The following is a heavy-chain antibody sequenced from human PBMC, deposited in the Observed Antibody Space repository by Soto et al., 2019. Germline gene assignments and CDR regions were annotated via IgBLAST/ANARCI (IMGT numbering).Heavy chain of an antibody. CDR3: ATLPPRIVVTILPIPS. V-gene: IGHV4-4*02. D-gene: IGHD2-21*01. J-gene: IGHJ4*02. CDR2: VYHTGST. CDR1: GDSISSTHW. Sequence: QVQLRQSGPRLARPSGTLSLTCVVSGDSISSTHWWIWVRQTPGTGLEWIGEVYHTGSTKYNPSLKPRVTPSLDTPNNQFSLNLKSLTAADTAVYYCATLPPRIVVTILPIPSWGQGTQVTVSS.